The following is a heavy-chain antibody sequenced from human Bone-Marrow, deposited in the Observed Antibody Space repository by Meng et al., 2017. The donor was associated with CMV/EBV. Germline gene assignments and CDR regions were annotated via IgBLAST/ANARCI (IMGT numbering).Heavy chain of an antibody. D-gene: IGHD1-7*01. J-gene: IGHJ4*02. CDR2: IDPSGGGT. Sequence: VSCKTSRYTFTKYYLHWVRQAPGQGLEWMGVIDPSGGGTSYAQKFQGRVTLTRDTSTTTIYMELRSLRFEDTAVYYCATLGAGTRDYWGQGTLVTVSS. CDR3: ATLGAGTRDY. V-gene: IGHV1-46*01. CDR1: RYTFTKYY.